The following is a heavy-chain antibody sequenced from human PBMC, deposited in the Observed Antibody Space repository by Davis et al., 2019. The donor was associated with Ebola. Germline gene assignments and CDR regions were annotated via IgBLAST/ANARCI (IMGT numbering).Heavy chain of an antibody. CDR3: AKDTVLRLYYYYMDV. CDR1: GFTFSSYG. D-gene: IGHD2-15*01. Sequence: PGGSLRLSCAASGFTFSSYGMHWVRQAPGKGLEWVAVISYDGSYKYYADSVKGRFTISRDNSKNTLYLQMNSLRAEDTAVYYCAKDTVLRLYYYYMDVWGKGTTVTVSS. J-gene: IGHJ6*03. V-gene: IGHV3-30*18. CDR2: ISYDGSYK.